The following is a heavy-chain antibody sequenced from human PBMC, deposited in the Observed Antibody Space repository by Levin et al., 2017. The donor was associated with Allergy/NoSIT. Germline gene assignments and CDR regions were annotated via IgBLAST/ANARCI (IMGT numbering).Heavy chain of an antibody. V-gene: IGHV3-20*01. CDR1: GFTFKNYG. CDR2: ISGNGGTT. J-gene: IGHJ4*02. CDR3: ARDTSDGSVDC. D-gene: IGHD3-10*01. Sequence: GSVKVSCAASGFTFKNYGMNWVRQAPGKGLEWVSGISGNGGTTYYADSVKGRFTISRDNAKNSLNLQVNSLRAEGTAVYHRARDTSDGSVDCWGQGTLVTVSS.